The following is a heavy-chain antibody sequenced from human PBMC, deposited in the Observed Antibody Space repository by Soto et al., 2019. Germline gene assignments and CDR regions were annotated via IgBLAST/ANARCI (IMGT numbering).Heavy chain of an antibody. V-gene: IGHV3-23*01. J-gene: IGHJ1*01. CDR2: IGSSGKST. CDR1: GFLLSNYA. Sequence: GGSLRLSCAASGFLLSNYAMTWVRQAPGKGLEWVSTIGSSGKSTFYADSVKGRFPISRDDSKNTLYLQMSNLRADDTAVYYCAKGKYSCSWYFDNWGQGALVTVSS. CDR3: AKGKYSCSWYFDN. D-gene: IGHD5-12*01.